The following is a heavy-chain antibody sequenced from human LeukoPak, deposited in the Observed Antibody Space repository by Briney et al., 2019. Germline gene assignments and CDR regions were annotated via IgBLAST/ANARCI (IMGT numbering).Heavy chain of an antibody. V-gene: IGHV3-33*01. CDR1: GFTFSSYG. Sequence: PGGSLRLSCAASGFTFSSYGMHWVRQAPGKGLEWVAVIWYDGSNKYYADSVKGRFTISRDNSKNTLYLQMNSLRAEDTAVYYCARVSCSWYLYPDYYYMDVWGKGTTVTVSS. J-gene: IGHJ6*03. CDR3: ARVSCSWYLYPDYYYMDV. CDR2: IWYDGSNK. D-gene: IGHD6-13*01.